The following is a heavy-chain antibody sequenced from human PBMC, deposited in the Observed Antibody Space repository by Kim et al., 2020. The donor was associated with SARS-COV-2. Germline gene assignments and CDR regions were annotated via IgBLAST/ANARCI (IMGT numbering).Heavy chain of an antibody. CDR1: GFTFSGSA. CDR2: IRTKANSYAT. J-gene: IGHJ4*02. Sequence: GGSLRLSCAASGFTFSGSAMHWVRQASGKGLEWVGRIRTKANSYATAYAASVNGRFTISRDDSKNTAYLQMNSLKTEDTAVYYCTGTVMVYANDYWGQGTLVTVS. V-gene: IGHV3-73*01. D-gene: IGHD2-8*01. CDR3: TGTVMVYANDY.